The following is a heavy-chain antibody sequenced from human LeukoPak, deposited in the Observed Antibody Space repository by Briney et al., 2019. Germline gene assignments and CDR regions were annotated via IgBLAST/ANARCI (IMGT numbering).Heavy chain of an antibody. CDR3: ARDYILPLETDNGDGFAI. D-gene: IGHD3-3*02. CDR1: GYTFRQYS. CDR2: VSPSHTTR. V-gene: IGHV1-18*01. Sequence: ASVKVSCKASGYTFRQYSISWVRQAPGKGFEWMGWVSPSHTTRVYAQDFQGRVTMTADTNTNTVSMELRSLKFDDTAVYFCARDYILPLETDNGDGFAIWGQGTVVTVPS. J-gene: IGHJ3*02.